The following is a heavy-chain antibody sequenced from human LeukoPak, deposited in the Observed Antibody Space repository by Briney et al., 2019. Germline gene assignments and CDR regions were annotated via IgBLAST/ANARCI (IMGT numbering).Heavy chain of an antibody. J-gene: IGHJ4*02. CDR3: ARESPLRFLEWLSDY. CDR1: AGTFSSYA. Sequence: SVKVSCKASAGTFSSYAISWVRQAPGQGLEWMGRIIPIFGTANYAQKFQGRVTITTDESTSTAYMELSSLRSEDTAVYYCARESPLRFLEWLSDYCGQGTLVTVSS. CDR2: IIPIFGTA. V-gene: IGHV1-69*05. D-gene: IGHD3-3*01.